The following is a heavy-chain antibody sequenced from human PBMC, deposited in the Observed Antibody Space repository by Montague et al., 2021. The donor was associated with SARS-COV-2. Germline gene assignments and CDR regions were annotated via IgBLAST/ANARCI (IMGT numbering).Heavy chain of an antibody. Sequence: PALVKPTQTLTQTCTFSGFSLSTSGMCVSWIRQPPGEALEWLARIDWDDDKYYSTSLKTRLTISKDTSKNQVVLTMTNMDPVDTATYYCARRTYDILTGYDYGMDVWGQGTTVTVSS. D-gene: IGHD3-9*01. CDR1: GFSLSTSGMC. J-gene: IGHJ6*02. V-gene: IGHV2-70*11. CDR2: IDWDDDK. CDR3: ARRTYDILTGYDYGMDV.